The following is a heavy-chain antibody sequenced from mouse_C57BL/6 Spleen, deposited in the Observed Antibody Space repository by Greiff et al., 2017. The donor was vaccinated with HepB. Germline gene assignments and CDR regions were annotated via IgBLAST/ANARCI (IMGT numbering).Heavy chain of an antibody. Sequence: EVKVVESGPELVKPGASVKIPCKASGYTFTDYNMDWVKQSHGKSLEWIGDINPNNGGTIYNQKFKGKATLTVDKSSSTAYMELRSLTSEDTAVYYCARLGSGVAYWGQGTLVTVSA. CDR3: ARLGSGVAY. J-gene: IGHJ3*01. CDR2: INPNNGGT. CDR1: GYTFTDYN. V-gene: IGHV1-18*01.